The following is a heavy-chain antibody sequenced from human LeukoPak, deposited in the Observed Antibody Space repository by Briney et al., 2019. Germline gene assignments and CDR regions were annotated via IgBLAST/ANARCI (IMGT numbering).Heavy chain of an antibody. D-gene: IGHD5/OR15-5a*01. J-gene: IGHJ6*02. CDR2: ITGSGENT. V-gene: IGHV3-23*01. CDR3: ARDLSYGMNV. CDR1: GFTFSSYG. Sequence: GGSLRLSCAASGFTFSSYGITWVRQAPGKGLEWVSGITGSGENTYYADSVKGRFTISRDNSKNTLYLQMNSLRADDTAVYYCARDLSYGMNVWGRGTTVSVSS.